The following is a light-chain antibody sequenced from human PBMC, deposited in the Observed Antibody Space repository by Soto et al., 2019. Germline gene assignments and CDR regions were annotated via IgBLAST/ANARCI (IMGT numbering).Light chain of an antibody. Sequence: DIVLTQSPGTLSLSPGERATLCCRASQSITNNFLALYQQKPGQAPRLLIYGASYRATGIPDRFSGSGSVTDFTLTISRLEPEDFAVYYCHQYGSSPSTFGQGTKVDIK. CDR1: QSITNNF. J-gene: IGKJ1*01. V-gene: IGKV3-20*01. CDR3: HQYGSSPST. CDR2: GAS.